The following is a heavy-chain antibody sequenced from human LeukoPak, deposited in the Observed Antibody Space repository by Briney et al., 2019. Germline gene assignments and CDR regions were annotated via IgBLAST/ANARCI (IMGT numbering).Heavy chain of an antibody. V-gene: IGHV3-20*03. D-gene: IGHD1-20*01. J-gene: IGHJ4*02. Sequence: GFTXDEYXXSWGRQAPGKXXXXXSGINWNGGSTVYADSVKGRFRISRDKAKNSLYLQMNSLRAEDTALYYCARARVTGTGGYYFDYWGQGTLVTVSS. CDR1: GFTXDEYX. CDR3: ARARVTGTGGYYFDY. CDR2: INWNGGST.